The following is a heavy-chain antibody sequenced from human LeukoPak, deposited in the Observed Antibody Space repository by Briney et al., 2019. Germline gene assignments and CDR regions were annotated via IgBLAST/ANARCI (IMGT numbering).Heavy chain of an antibody. CDR1: GYTLTSYY. Sequence: ASVKVSCKASGYTLTSYYMHWVRQAPGQGLEWMGIINPSGGSTTYAQKFQGRVAKTRDTSTSTVYMELSSLRSEDTAVYYCARGPSSFSSSWCSWFDPWGQGTLVTVPS. J-gene: IGHJ5*02. V-gene: IGHV1-46*01. CDR2: INPSGGST. CDR3: ARGPSSFSSSWCSWFDP. D-gene: IGHD6-13*01.